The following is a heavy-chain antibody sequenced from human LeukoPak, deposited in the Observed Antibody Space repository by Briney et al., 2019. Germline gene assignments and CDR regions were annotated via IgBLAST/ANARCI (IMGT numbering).Heavy chain of an antibody. D-gene: IGHD2-2*01. Sequence: SETLSLTCTVSGGSISSSSYYWGWIRQPPGKGLEWIGSIYYSGSTYYNPSLKSRVTISVDTSKNQFSLKLSSVTAADTAVYYCARGGYCSSTSCYVVNNYYYYYMDVWGKGTTVTVSS. J-gene: IGHJ6*03. CDR2: IYYSGST. CDR3: ARGGYCSSTSCYVVNNYYYYYMDV. CDR1: GGSISSSSYY. V-gene: IGHV4-39*01.